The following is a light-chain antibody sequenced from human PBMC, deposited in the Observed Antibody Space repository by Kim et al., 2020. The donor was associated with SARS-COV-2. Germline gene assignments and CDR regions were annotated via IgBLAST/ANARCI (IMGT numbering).Light chain of an antibody. V-gene: IGLV3-21*04. Sequence: SYELTQPPSVSVAPGKTAKISCGGTSIGSKSVHWYQQKSGQPPVLVIYYDSDRPSGIPERFSGSNSGNTATLTISRVEAGDEADYYCQVWDSSSDHRVVFGGGTQLTVL. J-gene: IGLJ2*01. CDR1: SIGSKS. CDR3: QVWDSSSDHRVV. CDR2: YDS.